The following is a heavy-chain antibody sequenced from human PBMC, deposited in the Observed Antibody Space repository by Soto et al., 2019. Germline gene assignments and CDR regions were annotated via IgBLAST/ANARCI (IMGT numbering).Heavy chain of an antibody. CDR2: IKSNTAGGTT. J-gene: IGHJ4*02. CDR3: SHGYYQYLNS. Sequence: PGGSLRLSCAVSGVTLTDVWMNWVRQAPGKGPEWVGRIKSNTAGGTTDFAAPVKGRFTISRDDSQNTLYLQMDSLKTEDTAVYYCSHGYYQYLNSWGPGTLVTVSS. V-gene: IGHV3-15*07. CDR1: GVTLTDVW. D-gene: IGHD5-18*01.